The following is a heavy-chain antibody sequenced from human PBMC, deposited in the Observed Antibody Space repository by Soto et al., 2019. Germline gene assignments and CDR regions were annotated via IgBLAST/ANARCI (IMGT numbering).Heavy chain of an antibody. CDR1: GYTFASYG. D-gene: IGHD4-4*01. Sequence: ASVKVSCKASGYTFASYGISWVRQAPGQGHEWMGLINPSGGSTNYAQKFQGRVTMTRDTSTTTVYMELSSLRSEDTAVYYCARYDYSGYYFDYWGQGTLVTVSS. CDR2: INPSGGST. J-gene: IGHJ4*02. CDR3: ARYDYSGYYFDY. V-gene: IGHV1-46*01.